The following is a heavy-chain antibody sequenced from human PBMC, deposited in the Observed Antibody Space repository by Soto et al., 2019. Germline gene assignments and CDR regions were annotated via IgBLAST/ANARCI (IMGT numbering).Heavy chain of an antibody. J-gene: IGHJ6*02. CDR2: IDPSDSYT. CDR3: ARHQTTTVLKNYYSPPTLLAF. D-gene: IGHD3-22*01. Sequence: PGESLKISCKGSGYSFTSYWISWVRQMPGKGLEWMGRIDPSDSYTNYSPSFQGHVTISADKSISTAYLQWSSLRASDTAMYYCARHQTTTVLKNYYSPPTLLAFCGQGSSV. CDR1: GYSFTSYW. V-gene: IGHV5-10-1*01.